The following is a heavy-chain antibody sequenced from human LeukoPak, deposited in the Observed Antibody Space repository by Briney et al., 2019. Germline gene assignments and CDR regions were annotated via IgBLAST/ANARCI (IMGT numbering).Heavy chain of an antibody. Sequence: GGSLRLSCAASGFTFSNAWMSWVRQAPGKGLEWVGRIKSKTHGGTTDYAAPVKGRFTISRDDSKNTLYLQMNSLKTEDTAVYYCTTIAAAGQYDYWGQGTLVTVSS. CDR2: IKSKTHGGTT. D-gene: IGHD6-13*01. CDR3: TTIAAAGQYDY. J-gene: IGHJ4*02. CDR1: GFTFSNAW. V-gene: IGHV3-15*01.